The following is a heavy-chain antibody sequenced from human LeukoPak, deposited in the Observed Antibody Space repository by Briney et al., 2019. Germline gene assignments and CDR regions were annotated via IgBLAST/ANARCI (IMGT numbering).Heavy chain of an antibody. CDR3: ARDSSSYSQNFDY. J-gene: IGHJ4*02. CDR1: GFTFSNYA. D-gene: IGHD6-13*01. Sequence: GGSLRLSCAASGFTFSNYAMHWVRQAPGKGLEWVAAISYDGSNKYYADSVKGRFTISRDNSKNTLYLQMNSLRAEDTAVYYCARDSSSYSQNFDYWGQGTLVTVSS. CDR2: ISYDGSNK. V-gene: IGHV3-30*04.